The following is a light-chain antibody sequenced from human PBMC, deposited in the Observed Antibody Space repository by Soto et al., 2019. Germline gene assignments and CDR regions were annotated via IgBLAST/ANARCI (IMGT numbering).Light chain of an antibody. CDR3: QQRVSGPWT. CDR2: ETS. V-gene: IGKV3-11*01. Sequence: EIVLTQSPATLSLSPGDGATLSCRASQSVAKYLVWYQQKPGQSPRLLIYETSERSSGVPARFSGSGSGTDFTLTISSLEPEDFASYYCQQRVSGPWTFGQGTRVEF. CDR1: QSVAKY. J-gene: IGKJ1*01.